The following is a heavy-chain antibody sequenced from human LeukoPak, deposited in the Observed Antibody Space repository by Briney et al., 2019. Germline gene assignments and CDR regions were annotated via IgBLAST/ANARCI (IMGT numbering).Heavy chain of an antibody. D-gene: IGHD1-1*01. J-gene: IGHJ4*02. CDR2: INPNSGGT. Sequence: ASVKVSCKASGYTFNGYYIHWVRQAPGQGPEWMRWINPNSGGTNYAQKFQGRVTMTRDTSISTAYMELSRLTSDDTAVYYCAREVTTGTTGYWGQGTLVTVSS. V-gene: IGHV1-2*02. CDR3: AREVTTGTTGY. CDR1: GYTFNGYY.